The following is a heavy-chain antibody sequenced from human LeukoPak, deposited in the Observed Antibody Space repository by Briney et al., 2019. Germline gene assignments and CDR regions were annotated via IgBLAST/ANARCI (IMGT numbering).Heavy chain of an antibody. J-gene: IGHJ4*02. V-gene: IGHV1-69*13. CDR2: IIPIFGTA. CDR1: GGTFSSYA. CDR3: ATGLTGGYSAGFDY. Sequence: GASVKVSRKASGGTFSSYAISWVRQAPGQGLEWMGGIIPIFGTANYAQKFQGRVTITADESTSTAYMELSSLRSEDTAVYYCATGLTGGYSAGFDYWGQGTLVTVSS. D-gene: IGHD2-8*02.